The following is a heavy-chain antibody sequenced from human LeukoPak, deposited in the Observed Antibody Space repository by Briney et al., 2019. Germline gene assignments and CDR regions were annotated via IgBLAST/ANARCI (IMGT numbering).Heavy chain of an antibody. D-gene: IGHD5-24*01. CDR2: ISSSSSYI. J-gene: IGHJ4*02. V-gene: IGHV3-21*01. CDR3: AGDKEMVTISYYFDY. CDR1: GFTFSSYS. Sequence: PGGSLRLSCAASGFTFSSYSMNWVRQAPGKGLEWVSSISSSSSYIYYADSVKGRFTISRDNAKNSLYLQMNSLRAEDTAVYYCAGDKEMVTISYYFDYWGQGTLVTVSS.